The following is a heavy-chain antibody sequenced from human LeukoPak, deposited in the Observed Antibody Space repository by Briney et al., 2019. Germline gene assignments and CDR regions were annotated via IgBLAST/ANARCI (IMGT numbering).Heavy chain of an antibody. CDR3: ARRITGITGWFDP. V-gene: IGHV4-39*01. D-gene: IGHD1-20*01. J-gene: IGHJ5*02. Sequence: SETLSLTCTVSGGSISSSSYYWGWIRQPPGKGLEWIGSIYYSGSTYYNPSLKSRVTISVDTSKNQFSLKLGSVTAADTAVYYCARRITGITGWFDPWGQGTLVTVDS. CDR1: GGSISSSSYY. CDR2: IYYSGST.